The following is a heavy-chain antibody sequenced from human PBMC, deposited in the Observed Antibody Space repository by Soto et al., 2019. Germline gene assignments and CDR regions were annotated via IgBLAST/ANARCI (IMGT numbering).Heavy chain of an antibody. CDR1: GDSVSSNNAV. CDR2: TFYRYEWHY. D-gene: IGHD3-10*01. CDR3: AREVTMVRGIKNWFDS. J-gene: IGHJ5*01. Sequence: SQTLSLTGDISGDSVSSNNAVWNWIRQSPSRGLEWLGRTFYRYEWHYDYAVAVRSRITVNPATSKNQFSLQLNSVTPEDTAVYFCAREVTMVRGIKNWFDSWGQGTLVTVSS. V-gene: IGHV6-1*01.